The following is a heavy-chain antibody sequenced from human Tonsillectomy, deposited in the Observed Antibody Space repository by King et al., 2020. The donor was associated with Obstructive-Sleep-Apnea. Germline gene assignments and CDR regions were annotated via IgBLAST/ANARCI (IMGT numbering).Heavy chain of an antibody. CDR2: IKQDGSEK. D-gene: IGHD2-15*01. V-gene: IGHV3-7*01. CDR1: GFTFSSFW. Sequence: VQLVESGGGLVQPGGSLRLSCAASGFTFSSFWMSWVRQAPGKGLEWVANIKQDGSEKYYVDSVKGRFTISRDNAKNSLYLQMNSLRAEDTAVYYCARDQGDCSGGSCYRHFDYWGQGTLVTVSS. J-gene: IGHJ4*02. CDR3: ARDQGDCSGGSCYRHFDY.